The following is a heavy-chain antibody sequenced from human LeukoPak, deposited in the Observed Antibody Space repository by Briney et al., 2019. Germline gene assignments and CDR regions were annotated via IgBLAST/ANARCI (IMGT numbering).Heavy chain of an antibody. J-gene: IGHJ3*02. CDR2: INPSGGST. Sequence: ASVKVSCKASGYTFTSYYMHWVRQAPGQGLEWMGIINPSGGSTSYAQKFQGRVTMTRDMSTSTVYMELSSLRSEDTAVYYCARDSGSGWYGGAFDIWGQGTMVTVSS. CDR1: GYTFTSYY. D-gene: IGHD6-19*01. CDR3: ARDSGSGWYGGAFDI. V-gene: IGHV1-46*01.